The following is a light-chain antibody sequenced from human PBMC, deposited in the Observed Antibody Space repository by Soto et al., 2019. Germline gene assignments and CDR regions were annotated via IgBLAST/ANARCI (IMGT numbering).Light chain of an antibody. Sequence: DMQMTHSPSSLSASVGDRVTITCRASQGISNYLAWYQQRPGGVPKVLIYAASTLQSGVPSRFSGSGSGTKFTLIISSLQPEDVATYYCQKYNSALPTFGQGTK. V-gene: IGKV1-27*01. CDR1: QGISNY. CDR3: QKYNSALPT. J-gene: IGKJ1*01. CDR2: AAS.